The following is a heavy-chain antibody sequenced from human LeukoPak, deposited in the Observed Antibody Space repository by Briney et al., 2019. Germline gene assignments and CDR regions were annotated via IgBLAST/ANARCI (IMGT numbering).Heavy chain of an antibody. CDR3: ARDLRGRNWFDP. Sequence: SKTLSLTCTVSGGSISSYYWSWIRQPPGKGLEWIGYIYYSGSTNYNPSLKSRVTISVDTSKNQFSLKLSSVTAADTAVYYCARDLRGRNWFDPWGQGTLVTVSS. V-gene: IGHV4-59*01. CDR2: IYYSGST. CDR1: GGSISSYY. J-gene: IGHJ5*02.